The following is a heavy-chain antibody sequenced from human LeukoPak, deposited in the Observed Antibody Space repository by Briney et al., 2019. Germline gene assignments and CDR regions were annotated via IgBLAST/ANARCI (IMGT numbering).Heavy chain of an antibody. J-gene: IGHJ4*02. Sequence: SVKVSCKASGGTFSSYAISWVRQAPGQGLEWMGRIIPILGIANYAQKFQGRVTITADKSTSTAYMELSSLRSEDTAVYYCARSRGDHSNYYFDYWGQGTLVTVSS. CDR2: IIPILGIA. CDR3: ARSRGDHSNYYFDY. V-gene: IGHV1-69*04. D-gene: IGHD4-11*01. CDR1: GGTFSSYA.